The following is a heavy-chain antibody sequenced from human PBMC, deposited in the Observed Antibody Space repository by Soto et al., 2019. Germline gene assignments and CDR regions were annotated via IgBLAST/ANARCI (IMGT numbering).Heavy chain of an antibody. V-gene: IGHV5-51*01. CDR1: GYSFTNYW. D-gene: IGHD3-3*01. CDR2: VNPADSDT. CDR3: VRPDSYDFYPY. J-gene: IGHJ4*01. Sequence: GESLKISCKGSGYSFTNYWVAWVRQMPGKGLEWMGIVNPADSDTRYSPSFQGQVTVSADKSISTAYLHWSSLKASDTAMYYCVRPDSYDFYPYWGHGILVTVSS.